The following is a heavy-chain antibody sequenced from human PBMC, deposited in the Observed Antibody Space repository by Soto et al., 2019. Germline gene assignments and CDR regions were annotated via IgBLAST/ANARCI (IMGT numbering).Heavy chain of an antibody. D-gene: IGHD3-3*02. CDR3: ARSASHVWSGYHYYYYGMDV. Sequence: QVQLVQSGAEVKKPGASVKVSCKASGYTFTSYDINWVRQATGQGLEWMGWMNPNSGNTGYAQKFQGRVTMTRNTSISTAYMELSSLRSEDTAVYYCARSASHVWSGYHYYYYGMDVWGQGTTVTVSS. CDR2: MNPNSGNT. J-gene: IGHJ6*02. V-gene: IGHV1-8*01. CDR1: GYTFTSYD.